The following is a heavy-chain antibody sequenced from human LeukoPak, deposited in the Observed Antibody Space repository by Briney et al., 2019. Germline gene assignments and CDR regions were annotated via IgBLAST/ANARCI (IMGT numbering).Heavy chain of an antibody. CDR3: ARDLFTGSGSYYTLGY. V-gene: IGHV4-59*01. D-gene: IGHD3-10*01. J-gene: IGHJ4*02. CDR1: SGSMRSNY. CDR2: IYYSGST. Sequence: SETLSLTCTVSSGSMRSNYWSWIRQSPGKGLEWIGHIYYSGSTNYNPSLKSRVTISVDTSKNQFSLKLSSVTAADTAVYYCARDLFTGSGSYYTLGYWGQGTLVTVSS.